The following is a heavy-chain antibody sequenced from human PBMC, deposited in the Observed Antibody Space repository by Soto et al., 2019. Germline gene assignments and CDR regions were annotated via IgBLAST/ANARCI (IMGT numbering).Heavy chain of an antibody. CDR3: ARESGQQLVQIFDY. D-gene: IGHD6-13*01. J-gene: IGHJ4*02. CDR2: IYHSGST. CDR1: GGSISSSNW. V-gene: IGHV4-4*02. Sequence: AVSGGSISSSNWWSWVRQPPGKGLEWIGEIYHSGSTNYNPSLKSRVTISVDKSTSTAYMELSSLRSEDTAVYYCARESGQQLVQIFDYWGQGTLVTVSS.